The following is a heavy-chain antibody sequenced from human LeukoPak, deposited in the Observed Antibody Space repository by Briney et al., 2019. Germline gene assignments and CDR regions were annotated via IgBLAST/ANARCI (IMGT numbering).Heavy chain of an antibody. J-gene: IGHJ4*02. D-gene: IGHD2-15*01. CDR3: AKVIDCGGGNCYYYFDY. Sequence: HPGGSLRLSCVPSGFTFSTNAMSWVRQAPGRGLEWVSEISGSGGTTYYADSVKGRFTISRDNSKNTVYLQMNSLRAEDTAVYHCAKVIDCGGGNCYYYFDYWGQGTLVTVSS. V-gene: IGHV3-23*01. CDR1: GFTFSTNA. CDR2: ISGSGGTT.